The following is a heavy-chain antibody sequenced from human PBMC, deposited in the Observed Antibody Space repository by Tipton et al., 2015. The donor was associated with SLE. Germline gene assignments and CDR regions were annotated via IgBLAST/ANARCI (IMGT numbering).Heavy chain of an antibody. CDR2: IYHSGST. J-gene: IGHJ4*02. D-gene: IGHD3-16*02. CDR3: ARDVPDYDYIWGSYRYTFYY. V-gene: IGHV4-38-2*02. Sequence: TLSLTCAVSGYSISSGYYWGWIRQPPGKGLEWIGSIYHSGSTYYNPSLKSRVTISVDTSKNQFSLKLSSVTAADTAVYYCARDVPDYDYIWGSYRYTFYYWGQGTLVTVSS. CDR1: GYSISSGYY.